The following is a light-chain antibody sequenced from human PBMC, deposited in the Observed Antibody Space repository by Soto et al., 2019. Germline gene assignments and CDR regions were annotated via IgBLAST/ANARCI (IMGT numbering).Light chain of an antibody. CDR3: YSWNSNSDTHYV. CDR2: DVN. J-gene: IGLJ1*01. V-gene: IGLV2-14*03. Sequence: QSALTQPASVSGSPGQSITISCTGTSSDIGASNYVSWYQQHPGQAPKLMISDVNNRPSGISDRFYGYKSGNTASLTISGLQAEDEADYYCYSWNSNSDTHYVFGTGTKLTVL. CDR1: SSDIGASNY.